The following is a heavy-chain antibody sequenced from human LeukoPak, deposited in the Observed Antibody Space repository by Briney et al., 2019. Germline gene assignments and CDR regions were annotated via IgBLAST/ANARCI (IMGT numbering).Heavy chain of an antibody. CDR1: GSRFSTYW. V-gene: IGHV5-51*01. D-gene: IGHD6-13*01. CDR3: ARLPTISASGYFDY. J-gene: IGHJ4*02. Sequence: PGAPLKISSEGSGSRFSTYWIGWVRQMPGKGLEWMGIIYPANSDTRYSPSFQGQVTISADKSITTAYLQWSSLKASDTAIYYCARLPTISASGYFDYWGQGTLVTVSS. CDR2: IYPANSDT.